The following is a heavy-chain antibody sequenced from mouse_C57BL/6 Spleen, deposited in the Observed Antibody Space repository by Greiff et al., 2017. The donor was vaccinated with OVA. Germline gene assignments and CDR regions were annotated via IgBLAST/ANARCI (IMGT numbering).Heavy chain of an antibody. CDR2: IHPSDSDT. J-gene: IGHJ2*01. Sequence: QVQLKQPGAELVKPGASVKVSCKASGYTFTSYWMHWVKQRPGQGLEWIGRIHPSDSDTNYNQKFKGKATLTVDKSSSTAYMQLSSLTSEDSAVYYCAIDPTVVASDYGGQGTTRTVSS. CDR3: AIDPTVVASDY. CDR1: GYTFTSYW. V-gene: IGHV1-74*01. D-gene: IGHD1-1*01.